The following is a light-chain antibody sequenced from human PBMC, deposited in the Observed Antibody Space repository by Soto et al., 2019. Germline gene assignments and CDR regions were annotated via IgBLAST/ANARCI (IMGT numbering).Light chain of an antibody. V-gene: IGLV2-14*03. CDR2: DVS. Sequence: QSALTQPASVSGSPGQSITISCTGTSSDVGGYNDVSWYQHHPGKATKLIIYDVSNRPSGGSIRFSGSKSDNTASLTISGLQPEDEADYHCSSYTTSNTRQIVFGAGTKVTVL. CDR1: SSDVGGYND. J-gene: IGLJ1*01. CDR3: SSYTTSNTRQIV.